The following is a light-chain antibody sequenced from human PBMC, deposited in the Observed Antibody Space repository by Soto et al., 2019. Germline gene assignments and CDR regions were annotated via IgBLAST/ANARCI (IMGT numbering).Light chain of an antibody. Sequence: EIVFTQSPDTLSLAPVAPAPLPCRASQSISSTQLGWYQRTPGQAPTLLIVGASSRATVIPDRFSGGSSGTVFTVTSTRLEPEDFAVYCCQQYGGSPCTFGQGTKVDIK. V-gene: IGKV3-20*01. CDR2: GAS. CDR3: QQYGGSPCT. J-gene: IGKJ2*02. CDR1: QSISSTQ.